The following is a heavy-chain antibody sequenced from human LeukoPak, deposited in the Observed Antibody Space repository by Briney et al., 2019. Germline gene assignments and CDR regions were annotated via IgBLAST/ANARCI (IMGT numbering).Heavy chain of an antibody. CDR2: ITDSGGTI. J-gene: IGHJ3*01. V-gene: IGHV3-48*03. Sequence: KSGGSLRLSCAASGFTFGSYDMNWVRQAPGKGLEWVSYITDSGGTIYYADSVKGRFTISRDNAKNSLYLQINSLRAEDTAVYYCASERAGEDALDVWGQGTMVTVSS. D-gene: IGHD7-27*01. CDR1: GFTFGSYD. CDR3: ASERAGEDALDV.